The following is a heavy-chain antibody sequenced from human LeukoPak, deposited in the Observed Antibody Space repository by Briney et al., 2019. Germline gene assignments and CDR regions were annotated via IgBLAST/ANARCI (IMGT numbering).Heavy chain of an antibody. CDR3: SRAAGYDFILEY. V-gene: IGHV3-49*03. Sequence: GGSLRLSCTASGFTFGDYGMSWFRQAPGKGLEWVGFIRSEAHDTTPQYGASVQGRFTISKDDSRRIAFLQMSSLKTEDTAVYYCSRAAGYDFILEYWGQRTLVTVSS. CDR1: GFTFGDYG. CDR2: IRSEAHDTTP. D-gene: IGHD5-12*01. J-gene: IGHJ4*02.